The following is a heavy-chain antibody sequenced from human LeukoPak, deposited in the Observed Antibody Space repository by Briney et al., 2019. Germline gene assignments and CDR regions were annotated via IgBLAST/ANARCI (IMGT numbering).Heavy chain of an antibody. J-gene: IGHJ6*03. CDR3: TTFVVPAASYYYYYYMDV. CDR1: GFTFSSYW. V-gene: IGHV3-7*03. Sequence: GGSLRLSCAASGFTFSSYWMSWVRQAPGEGLEWVANIKQDGSEKYYVDSVKGRFTISRDNAKNSLYLQMNSLKTEDTAVYYCTTFVVPAASYYYYYYMDVWGKGTTVTISS. D-gene: IGHD2-2*01. CDR2: IKQDGSEK.